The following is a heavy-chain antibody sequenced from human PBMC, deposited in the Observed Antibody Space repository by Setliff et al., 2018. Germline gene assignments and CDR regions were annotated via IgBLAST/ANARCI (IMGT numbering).Heavy chain of an antibody. V-gene: IGHV1-18*01. J-gene: IGHJ3*02. Sequence: ASVKVSCKASGYTFTSYGISWVRQAPGQGLEWMGWISAYNGNTNYAQKLQGRVTMTTDTSTSTAYMELRSLRSDDTAVYYCARAPAYSSTPGSYAFDIWGQVTMVTVSS. D-gene: IGHD6-13*01. CDR3: ARAPAYSSTPGSYAFDI. CDR1: GYTFTSYG. CDR2: ISAYNGNT.